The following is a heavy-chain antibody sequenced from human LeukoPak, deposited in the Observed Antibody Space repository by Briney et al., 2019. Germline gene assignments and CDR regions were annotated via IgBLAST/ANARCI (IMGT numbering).Heavy chain of an antibody. D-gene: IGHD2-8*02. CDR1: GGSFNSYY. V-gene: IGHV4-59*01. Sequence: SETLSLTCDVSGGSFNSYYWSWIRQPPGKGLEWIGYIYYNGSTNYNPSLKSRVTISLDTSKNQFSLKLSSVTAADTAVYYCARTGGYRAFDPWGQGTLVTVSS. CDR2: IYYNGST. CDR3: ARTGGYRAFDP. J-gene: IGHJ5*02.